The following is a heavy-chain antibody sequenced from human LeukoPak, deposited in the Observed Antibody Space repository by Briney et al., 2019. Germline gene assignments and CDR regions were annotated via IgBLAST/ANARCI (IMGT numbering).Heavy chain of an antibody. CDR1: GGTFSSYA. V-gene: IGHV1-69*13. J-gene: IGHJ4*02. CDR2: IIPIFGTA. CDR3: ARHDPARHFDY. Sequence: SVNVPFKASGGTFSSYAISWVRQAPGQGLEWMGGIIPIFGTANYAQKFQGRVTITADESTSTAYMELSSLRSEDTAVYYCARHDPARHFDYWGQGTLVTVSS.